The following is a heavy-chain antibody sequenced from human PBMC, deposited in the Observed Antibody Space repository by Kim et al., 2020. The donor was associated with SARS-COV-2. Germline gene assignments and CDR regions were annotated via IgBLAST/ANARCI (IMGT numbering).Heavy chain of an antibody. CDR2: IYYSGST. V-gene: IGHV4-39*01. Sequence: SETLSLTCTVSGGSISSSSYYWGWIRQPPGKGLEWIGSIYYSGSTYYNPSLKSRVTISVDTSKNQFSLKLSSVTAADTAVYYCARHGSVEGLQQWLAPPTLNYFDYWGQGTLVTVSS. D-gene: IGHD6-19*01. J-gene: IGHJ4*02. CDR1: GGSISSSSYY. CDR3: ARHGSVEGLQQWLAPPTLNYFDY.